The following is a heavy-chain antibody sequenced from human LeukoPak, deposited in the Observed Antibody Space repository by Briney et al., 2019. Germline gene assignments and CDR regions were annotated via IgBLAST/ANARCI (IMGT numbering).Heavy chain of an antibody. CDR1: GYTFTCYY. J-gene: IGHJ4*02. CDR3: ARDKGGSGTGIDY. CDR2: INPNSGGT. Sequence: GASVKVSCKASGYTFTCYYMHWVRQAPGQGLEWMGRINPNSGGTNYAQKFQGRVTMTRDTSISTAYMELSRLRSDDTAVYYCARDKGGSGTGIDYWGQGTLVTVSS. D-gene: IGHD3-10*01. V-gene: IGHV1-2*06.